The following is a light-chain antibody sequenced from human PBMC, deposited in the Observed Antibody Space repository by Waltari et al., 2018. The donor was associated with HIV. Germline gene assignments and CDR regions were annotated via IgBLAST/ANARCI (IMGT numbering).Light chain of an antibody. CDR3: QVWDSTSDHRV. J-gene: IGLJ3*02. CDR2: YDS. V-gene: IGLV3-21*04. Sequence: SYVLTQPPSVSVAPGKTATINCGGNSLGDKSGHWYQQKPGQAPVVVIYYDSDRPSGIPERFSGSNSGNTATLTISRVEAGDEADYYCQVWDSTSDHRVFGGGTKLTVL. CDR1: SLGDKS.